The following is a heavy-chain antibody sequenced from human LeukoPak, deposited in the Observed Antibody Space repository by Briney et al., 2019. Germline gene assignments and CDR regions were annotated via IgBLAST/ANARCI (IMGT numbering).Heavy chain of an antibody. CDR1: GDSISSYY. Sequence: PSETLSLTCTVSGDSISSYYWNWLRQPPGKGLDWIGYIHFSGNRNYNPSLRSRATMSMDTSNNHFSLNLTSVTAADTAVYYCARGAKNFDSWGQGTLVTVSP. CDR3: ARGAKNFDS. J-gene: IGHJ4*02. V-gene: IGHV4-59*08. CDR2: IHFSGNR.